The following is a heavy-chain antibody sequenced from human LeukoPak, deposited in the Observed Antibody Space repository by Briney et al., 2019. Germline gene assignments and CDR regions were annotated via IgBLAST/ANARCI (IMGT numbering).Heavy chain of an antibody. V-gene: IGHV3-7*01. CDR3: ARWIPADY. Sequence: PGGSLRLSCAASGFTFSIYWMNWVRQAPGKGLEWVAHIQQDGGEKYYVDSVKGRFTISRDNAKNSLFLQMNSLRAEDTAVYYCARWIPADYWGQGTLVTVSS. CDR1: GFTFSIYW. CDR2: IQQDGGEK. J-gene: IGHJ4*02. D-gene: IGHD2-2*01.